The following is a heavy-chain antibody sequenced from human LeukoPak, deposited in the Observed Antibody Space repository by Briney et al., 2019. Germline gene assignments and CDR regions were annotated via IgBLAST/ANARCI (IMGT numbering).Heavy chain of an antibody. CDR3: VRDRELNY. D-gene: IGHD1-7*01. J-gene: IGHJ4*02. Sequence: SETLSLTCTVSGVSISIYYWSWVRQLPGKGLEWIGYIYNSGSTIYNPSLKSRATISADTSKNQFSLQLSSVTAADTAVYYCVRDRELNYWGQGTLVTVSS. V-gene: IGHV4-59*01. CDR2: IYNSGST. CDR1: GVSISIYY.